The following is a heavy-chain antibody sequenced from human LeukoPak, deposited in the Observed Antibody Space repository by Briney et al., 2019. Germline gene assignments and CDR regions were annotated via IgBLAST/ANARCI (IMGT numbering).Heavy chain of an antibody. Sequence: ASVKVSCKASGVTFSSYAISWVRQAPGQGLEWRGRIIPIFGTANYAQKFQGRVTITTNESTSTAYMELSSLRSEDTAVYYCARGVGGSTDYWGQGTLVTVSS. CDR2: IIPIFGTA. CDR3: ARGVGGSTDY. J-gene: IGHJ4*02. CDR1: GVTFSSYA. D-gene: IGHD4-23*01. V-gene: IGHV1-69*05.